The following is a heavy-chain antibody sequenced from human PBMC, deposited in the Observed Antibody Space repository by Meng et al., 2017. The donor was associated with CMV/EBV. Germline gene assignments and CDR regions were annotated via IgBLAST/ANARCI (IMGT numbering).Heavy chain of an antibody. CDR2: IIPIFGTA. D-gene: IGHD3-22*01. V-gene: IGHV1-69*05. J-gene: IGHJ6*02. CDR1: GGTFSSYA. CDR3: ARGYYYDSSGHRDYYYYYGMDV. Sequence: SVKVSCKASGGTFSSYAISWVRQAPGQGLEWMGGIIPIFGTANYAQKSQGRVTITTDESTSTAYMELSSLRSEDTAVYYCARGYYYDSSGHRDYYYYYGMDVWGQGTTVTVSS.